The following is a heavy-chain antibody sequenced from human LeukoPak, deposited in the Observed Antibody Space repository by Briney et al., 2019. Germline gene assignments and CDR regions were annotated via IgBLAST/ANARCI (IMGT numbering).Heavy chain of an antibody. CDR3: ARGGYGDYSSYYYGMDV. V-gene: IGHV3-30-3*01. D-gene: IGHD4-17*01. J-gene: IGHJ6*02. CDR2: ISYDGSNK. CDR1: GFAFSSYA. Sequence: GESLRLSCAASGFAFSSYAMHWVRQAPGKGLEWVAVISYDGSNKYYADSVKGRFTISRDNSKNTLYLQMNSLRAEDTAVYYCARGGYGDYSSYYYGMDVWGQGTTVTVSS.